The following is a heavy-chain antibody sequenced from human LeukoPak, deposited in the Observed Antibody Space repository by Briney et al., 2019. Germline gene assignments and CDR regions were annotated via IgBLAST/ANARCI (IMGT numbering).Heavy chain of an antibody. J-gene: IGHJ5*02. CDR2: ISGSGGST. D-gene: IGHD3-10*01. V-gene: IGHV3-23*01. Sequence: GGSLRLSCAASGFTFSSYAMSWVRQAPGKGLEWVSAISGSGGSTYYADSVKGRFTISRDNSKNTLYLQMNSLRAEDTAVYYCAKDSPYCGSGSYPNWFDPWGQEPWSVSS. CDR3: AKDSPYCGSGSYPNWFDP. CDR1: GFTFSSYA.